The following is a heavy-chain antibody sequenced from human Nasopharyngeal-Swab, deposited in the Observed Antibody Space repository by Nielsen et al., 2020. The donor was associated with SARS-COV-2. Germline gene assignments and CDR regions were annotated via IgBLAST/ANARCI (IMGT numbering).Heavy chain of an antibody. J-gene: IGHJ4*02. CDR2: ISWDDDK. CDR3: AHIVSRGWYGEDFDY. D-gene: IGHD6-19*01. Sequence: SGPTLVQPTQTLTLTCTFSGFSLSPSGVGVGWIRQPPGKALEWLALISWDDDKRYSPSLKSRLTITKDTSKHQVVLTMTNMDPVDTATYYCAHIVSRGWYGEDFDYWGQGTLVTVSS. V-gene: IGHV2-5*02. CDR1: GFSLSPSGVG.